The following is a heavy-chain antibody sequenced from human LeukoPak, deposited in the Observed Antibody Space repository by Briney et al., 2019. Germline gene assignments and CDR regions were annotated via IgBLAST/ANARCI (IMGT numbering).Heavy chain of an antibody. CDR3: ARAVGLTQGGTFDY. V-gene: IGHV4-34*01. CDR1: GGFSSDYF. D-gene: IGHD1-1*01. CDR2: INHGGST. J-gene: IGHJ4*02. Sequence: SETLSLTCAVYGGFSSDYFWSWIRQPPGKGLECIGEINHGGSTNYNPSLKSRITISVDTSKNQFSLKLSSVTAADTAVYYCARAVGLTQGGTFDYWGQGTLVTVSS.